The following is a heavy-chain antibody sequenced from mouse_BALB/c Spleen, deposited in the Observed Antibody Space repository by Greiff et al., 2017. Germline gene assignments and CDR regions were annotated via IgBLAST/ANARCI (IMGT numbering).Heavy chain of an antibody. Sequence: VKLMESGPGLVAPSQSLSITCTVSGFSLTSYDISWIRQPPGKGLEWLGVIWTGGGTNYNSAFMSRLSISKDNSKSQVFLKMNSLQTDDTAIYYCVREGGTPYFDVWGAGTTVTVSS. CDR3: VREGGTPYFDV. D-gene: IGHD2-14*01. CDR2: IWTGGGT. CDR1: GFSLTSYD. J-gene: IGHJ1*01. V-gene: IGHV2-9-2*01.